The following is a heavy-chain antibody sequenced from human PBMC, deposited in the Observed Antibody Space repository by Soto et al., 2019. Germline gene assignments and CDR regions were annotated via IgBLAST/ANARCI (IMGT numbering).Heavy chain of an antibody. J-gene: IGHJ5*02. Sequence: SETLSLTCSVSGAALNSGNYYWSWIRQVPGKGLEWIGHIDVTGAVDYNPSLRDRITISQDTSERQLSLNLRLVTAADTAVYYCARLRIATNNYKWFDPWGQGTLVTVSS. CDR1: GAALNSGNYY. D-gene: IGHD2-21*01. V-gene: IGHV4-31*03. CDR3: ARLRIATNNYKWFDP. CDR2: IDVTGAV.